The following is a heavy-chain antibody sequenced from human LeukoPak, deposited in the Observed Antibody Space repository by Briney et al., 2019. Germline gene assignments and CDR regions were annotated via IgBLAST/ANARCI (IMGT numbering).Heavy chain of an antibody. J-gene: IGHJ3*02. CDR1: TFIFSDYA. Sequence: GGSLRLSCAASTFIFSDYAMTWVRQAPGKGLEWVSTISGGGNATYYAHSVKGRFAVSRDNSKKTLYLQLNSLRAEDTAVYYCTRDQRTYCSRTTCFVFDIWGQGTVVSVSS. D-gene: IGHD2-2*01. V-gene: IGHV3-23*01. CDR3: TRDQRTYCSRTTCFVFDI. CDR2: ISGGGNAT.